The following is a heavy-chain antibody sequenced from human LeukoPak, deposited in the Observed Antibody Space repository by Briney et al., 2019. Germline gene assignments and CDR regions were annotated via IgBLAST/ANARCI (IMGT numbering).Heavy chain of an antibody. V-gene: IGHV4-59*01. J-gene: IGHJ3*02. Sequence: PSETLSLTCTVSSGSISSYYWSWIRQPPGKGLEWIGYIYYSGSTNYNPSLKSRVTISVDTSKNQFSLKLSSVTAADTAVYYCARGSFSSVWGSYRDDAFDIWGQGTMVTVSS. CDR3: ARGSFSSVWGSYRDDAFDI. CDR1: SGSISSYY. CDR2: IYYSGST. D-gene: IGHD3-16*02.